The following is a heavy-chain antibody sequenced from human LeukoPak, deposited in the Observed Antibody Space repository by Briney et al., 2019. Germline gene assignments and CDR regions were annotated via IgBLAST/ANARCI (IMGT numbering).Heavy chain of an antibody. V-gene: IGHV1-58*01. Sequence: SVKVSCKSSGFTFTSSAVQWVRQARGQRLEWIGWIVVGSGNTNYAQKFQERVTITRDMSTSTAYMELSSLRSEDTAVYYCAAPNTIFGEYYYYYYGMDVWGPGTTVTVSS. J-gene: IGHJ6*02. CDR3: AAPNTIFGEYYYYYYGMDV. D-gene: IGHD3-9*01. CDR2: IVVGSGNT. CDR1: GFTFTSSA.